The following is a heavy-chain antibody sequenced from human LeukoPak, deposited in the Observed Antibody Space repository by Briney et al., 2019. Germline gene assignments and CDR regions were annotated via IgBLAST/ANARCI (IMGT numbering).Heavy chain of an antibody. V-gene: IGHV3-21*01. D-gene: IGHD3-22*01. CDR1: GFTFSSYS. CDR3: ARDYDDSSGYYYFGDY. Sequence: GGSLRLSCAASGFTFSSYSMNWVRQAPGKGLEWVSSISSSSSYKYYADPVRGRFTISRDNAKNSLYLQMNSLRVEDTAVYYCARDYDDSSGYYYFGDYWGQGTLVTVSS. J-gene: IGHJ4*02. CDR2: ISSSSSYK.